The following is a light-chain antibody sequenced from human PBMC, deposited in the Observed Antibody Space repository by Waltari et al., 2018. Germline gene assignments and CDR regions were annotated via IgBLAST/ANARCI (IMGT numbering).Light chain of an antibody. V-gene: IGLV1-51*01. Sequence: QPVFTPPPSVSAPPGQRVTIPCSGTTSTTETNYVSWYHQLPATAPKLLISDNDNRPSGIPARFSGSKSGTSATMAITGLQTGDEADYYCGTWDNSLSAVVFGGGTKLTVL. CDR3: GTWDNSLSAVV. CDR1: TSTTETNY. CDR2: DND. J-gene: IGLJ2*01.